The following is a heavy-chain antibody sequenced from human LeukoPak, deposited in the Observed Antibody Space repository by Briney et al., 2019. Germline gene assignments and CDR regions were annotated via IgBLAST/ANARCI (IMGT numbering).Heavy chain of an antibody. CDR3: VKDSIERNGVYDAFDV. J-gene: IGHJ3*01. CDR1: GFTFTDFA. Sequence: GGSLRLSCVACGFTFTDFAMNWVRQVPGKGPEWVSHIGGGGVDREYEESVKGRFTVSRDNSRNSLYLQMNSLRGEDTAIYYCVKDSIERNGVYDAFDVWGQGTKVTVAS. D-gene: IGHD2-8*01. CDR2: IGGGGVDR. V-gene: IGHV3-23*01.